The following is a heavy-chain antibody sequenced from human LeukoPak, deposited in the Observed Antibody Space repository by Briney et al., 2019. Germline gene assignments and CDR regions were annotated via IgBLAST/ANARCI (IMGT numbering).Heavy chain of an antibody. D-gene: IGHD2-15*01. J-gene: IGHJ4*02. CDR3: ANPEDGY. CDR1: GFTFSSYG. CDR2: IRYDGNNQ. Sequence: GGSLRLSCAASGFTFSSYGMHWVRQAPGKGLEWVAFIRYDGNNQYYADSVKGRFTISRDNSENTLYLQMSGLRAEDTAVYYCANPEDGYWGQGTLVTISS. V-gene: IGHV3-30*02.